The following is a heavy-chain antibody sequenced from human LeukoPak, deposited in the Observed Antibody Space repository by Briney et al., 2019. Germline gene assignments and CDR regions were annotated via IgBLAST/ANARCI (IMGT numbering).Heavy chain of an antibody. CDR3: ARQSISSRRAFDI. CDR1: GGSISNSY. CDR2: SYYSGST. J-gene: IGHJ3*02. D-gene: IGHD6-6*01. Sequence: SETLSLTCSVSGGSISNSYWSWIRQPPGKGLEYIGYSYYSGSTDYNPSLKSRVTISVDTSKNQFSLMLTSVTAADSAVYYCARQSISSRRAFDIWGQGTMVTVSS. V-gene: IGHV4-59*08.